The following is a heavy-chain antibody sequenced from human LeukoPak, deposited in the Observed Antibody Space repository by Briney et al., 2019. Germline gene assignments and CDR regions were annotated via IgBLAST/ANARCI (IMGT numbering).Heavy chain of an antibody. V-gene: IGHV1-2*02. CDR2: INPNSGGT. CDR3: ARDGFGGDAFDI. Sequence: ASVKVSCKASGYTFTGYYMHWVRQAPGQGLEWMGWINPNSGGTNYAQKLQGRVTMTTDTSTSTAYMELRSLRSDDTAVYYCARDGFGGDAFDIWGQGTMVTVSS. J-gene: IGHJ3*02. CDR1: GYTFTGYY. D-gene: IGHD3-10*01.